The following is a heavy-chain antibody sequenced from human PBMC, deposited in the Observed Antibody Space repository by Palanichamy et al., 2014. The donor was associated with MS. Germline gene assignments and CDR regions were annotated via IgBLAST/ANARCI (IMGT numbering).Heavy chain of an antibody. Sequence: QVQLVESGGGVVQPGRSLRLSCAASGFTFSSYGMHWVRQAPGKGLEWVAVISYDGSNKYYADSVKGRFTISRDNSKNTLYLQMNSLRAEDTAVYYCAKDFGSLVEYSNKPDYWGQGTLVTVSS. CDR3: AKDFGSLVEYSNKPDY. J-gene: IGHJ4*02. CDR2: ISYDGSNK. CDR1: GFTFSSYG. D-gene: IGHD6-6*01. V-gene: IGHV3-30*18.